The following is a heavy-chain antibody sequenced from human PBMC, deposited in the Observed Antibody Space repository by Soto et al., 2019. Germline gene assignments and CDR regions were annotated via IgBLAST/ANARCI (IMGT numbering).Heavy chain of an antibody. CDR3: AKDDYYYGSGSYWGVDY. V-gene: IGHV3-23*01. Sequence: EVQLLESGGGLVQPGGSLRLSCAASGFTFGSYAMSWVRQAPGKGLEWVSAISGSGGSTYYADSVKGRFTISRDNSKNTLYLQMNSLRAEDTAVYYCAKDDYYYGSGSYWGVDYWGQGTLVTVSS. CDR1: GFTFGSYA. D-gene: IGHD3-10*01. J-gene: IGHJ4*02. CDR2: ISGSGGST.